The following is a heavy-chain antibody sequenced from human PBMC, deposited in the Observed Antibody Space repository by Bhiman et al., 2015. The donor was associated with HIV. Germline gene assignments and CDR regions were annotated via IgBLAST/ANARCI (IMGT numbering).Heavy chain of an antibody. V-gene: IGHV3-7*01. D-gene: IGHD2-15*01. CDR3: AKDHYSETYLRRGYFDY. CDR1: GFTFSSYW. J-gene: IGHJ4*02. Sequence: VQLVESGGGMVQPGGSLRLSCTTSGFTFSSYWMSWVRQAPGKGLEWVANIKQDGSEKYYVDSVKGRFTISRDNAKNSLSLQMNSLRAEDTAVYYCAKDHYSETYLRRGYFDYWGQGTLVTVSS. CDR2: IKQDGSEK.